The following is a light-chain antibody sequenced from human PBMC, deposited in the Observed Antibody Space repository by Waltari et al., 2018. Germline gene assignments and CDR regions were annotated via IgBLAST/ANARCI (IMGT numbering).Light chain of an antibody. V-gene: IGKV1-5*03. Sequence: DIQMTQSPSTLSASVGDRFTITCRASQSISNWLAWYQQKPGKASKLLIYKASTLESGVPSRFSGRGSGTEFTLTSSSLQPDDFATYYCQQYNSYSLLSFGGGTKVEIK. CDR2: KAS. CDR1: QSISNW. CDR3: QQYNSYSLLS. J-gene: IGKJ4*01.